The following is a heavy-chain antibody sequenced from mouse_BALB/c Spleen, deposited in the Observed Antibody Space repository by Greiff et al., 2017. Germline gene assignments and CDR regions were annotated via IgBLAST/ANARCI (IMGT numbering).Heavy chain of an antibody. Sequence: VKLMESGPGLVAPSQSLSITCTVSGFSLTGYGVNWVRQPPGKGLEWLGMIWGDGSTDYNSALKSRLSISKDNSKSQVFLKMNSLQTDDTARYYCARECRNYYGSLYAMDYWGQGTSVTVSS. CDR1: GFSLTGYG. D-gene: IGHD1-1*01. J-gene: IGHJ4*01. CDR2: IWGDGST. CDR3: ARECRNYYGSLYAMDY. V-gene: IGHV2-6-7*01.